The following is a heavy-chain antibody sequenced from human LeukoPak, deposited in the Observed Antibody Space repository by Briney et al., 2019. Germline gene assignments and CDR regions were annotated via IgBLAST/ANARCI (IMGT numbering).Heavy chain of an antibody. V-gene: IGHV3-21*01. Sequence: PGRSLRLSCAASGFTFSSYSMNWVRQAPGKGLEWVSSISSSSSYIYYADSVKGRFTISRDNAKNSLYLQMNSLRAEDTAVYYCARDQGGGVDGYNSYWGQGTLVTVSS. CDR2: ISSSSSYI. D-gene: IGHD5-24*01. CDR1: GFTFSSYS. CDR3: ARDQGGGVDGYNSY. J-gene: IGHJ4*02.